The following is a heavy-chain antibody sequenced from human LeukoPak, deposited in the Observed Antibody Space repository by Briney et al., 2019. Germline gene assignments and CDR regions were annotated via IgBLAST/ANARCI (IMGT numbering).Heavy chain of an antibody. CDR1: GFTLTYYA. D-gene: IGHD4-23*01. J-gene: IGHJ4*02. CDR2: TSYDGNKK. CDR3: ARSSYDYGGIEGPFDY. Sequence: GGSLRLSCAASGFTLTYYAMHWVRRAPGKGLEWVAVTSYDGNKKYYADSVKGRFTISRDSSKNTLYLQMSSLRAEDTAVYYCARSSYDYGGIEGPFDYWGQGTLVTVSS. V-gene: IGHV3-30*15.